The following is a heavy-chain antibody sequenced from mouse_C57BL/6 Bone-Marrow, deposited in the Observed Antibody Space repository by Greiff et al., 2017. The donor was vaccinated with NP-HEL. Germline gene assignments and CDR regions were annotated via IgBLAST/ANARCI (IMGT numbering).Heavy chain of an antibody. J-gene: IGHJ2*01. Sequence: EVQLQQSGPELVKPGASVKISCKASGYTFTDYYMNWVKQSHGKSLEWIGDINPNNGGTSYNQKFKGKATLTVDKSSSTAYMELRSLTSEDSAVYYCASHDCYYYYFDYWGQGTTLTVSS. CDR2: INPNNGGT. CDR1: GYTFTDYY. CDR3: ASHDCYYYYFDY. D-gene: IGHD2-3*01. V-gene: IGHV1-26*01.